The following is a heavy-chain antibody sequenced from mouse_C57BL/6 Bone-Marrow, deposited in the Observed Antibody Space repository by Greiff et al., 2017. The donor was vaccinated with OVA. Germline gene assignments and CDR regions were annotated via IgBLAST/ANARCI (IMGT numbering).Heavy chain of an antibody. CDR2: ISSGGDYI. J-gene: IGHJ4*01. CDR3: TRANYYGRHMDY. V-gene: IGHV5-9-1*02. D-gene: IGHD1-1*01. CDR1: GFTFSSYA. Sequence: EVQVVESGEGLVKPGGSLKLSCAASGFTFSSYAMSWVRQTPEKRLEWVAYISSGGDYIYYADTVKGRFTISRDNARNTLYLQMSSLKSEDTAMYYCTRANYYGRHMDYWGQGTSVTVSS.